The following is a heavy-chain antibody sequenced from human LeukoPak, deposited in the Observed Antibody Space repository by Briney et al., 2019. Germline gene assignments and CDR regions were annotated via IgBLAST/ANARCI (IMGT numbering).Heavy chain of an antibody. CDR1: GFIFSSYA. V-gene: IGHV3-23*01. Sequence: GGSLRLSCAASGFIFSSYAMSWVRQAPGKGLEWVSGISGSPSSTYYADSVRGRFTISRDNSKNTLFLQMNSLRAEDTAIYYCAKDVATSGTRDFDYWGQGTLVTVSS. CDR2: ISGSPSST. J-gene: IGHJ4*02. CDR3: AKDVATSGTRDFDY.